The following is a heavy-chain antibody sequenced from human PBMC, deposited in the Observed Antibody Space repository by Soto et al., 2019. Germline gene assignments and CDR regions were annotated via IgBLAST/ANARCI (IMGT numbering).Heavy chain of an antibody. CDR2: IAHDGSNA. V-gene: IGHV3-30-3*01. CDR1: GFTFRNHA. CDR3: ARCDRGDILVVVGARPGEYGTDI. D-gene: IGHD2-15*01. J-gene: IGHJ6*02. Sequence: QVQLVESGGGVVQPGGSLRLSCAASGFTFRNHAMHWVRQAPGKGLECLAVIAHDGSNAFYRDSVKGRFTVSRDNSKNSLYLYMNSLRSEDAGVYYCARCDRGDILVVVGARPGEYGTDIWGQGTTVIVSS.